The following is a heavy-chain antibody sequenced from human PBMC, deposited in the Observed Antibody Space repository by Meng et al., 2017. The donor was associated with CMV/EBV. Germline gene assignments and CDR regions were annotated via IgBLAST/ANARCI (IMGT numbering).Heavy chain of an antibody. V-gene: IGHV1-2*02. CDR1: GYTFTGYY. CDR2: INPNSGGT. D-gene: IGHD2-2*01. Sequence: ASVKVSCKASGYTFTGYYMHWVRQAPGQGLEWMGWINPNSGGTNYAQKFQGRVTMTRDTSISTAYMELSRLRSDDTAVYYCARVRVPAATYYYYDMDVWGQGTTVTVSS. CDR3: ARVRVPAATYYYYDMDV. J-gene: IGHJ6*02.